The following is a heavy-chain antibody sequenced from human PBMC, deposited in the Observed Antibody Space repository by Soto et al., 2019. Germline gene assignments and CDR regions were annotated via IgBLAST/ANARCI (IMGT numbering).Heavy chain of an antibody. V-gene: IGHV3-30*18. Sequence: QVQLVESGGGVVQPGRSLRLSCAASGFTFSSYGMHWVRQAPGKGLEWVAVISYDGSNKYYADSVKGRFTISRDNSKNTLYLQMNSLRAEDTAVYYCAKDWRDCSGGSCYSQGYYYYGMDVWGQGTTVTVSS. D-gene: IGHD2-15*01. CDR1: GFTFSSYG. CDR3: AKDWRDCSGGSCYSQGYYYYGMDV. CDR2: ISYDGSNK. J-gene: IGHJ6*02.